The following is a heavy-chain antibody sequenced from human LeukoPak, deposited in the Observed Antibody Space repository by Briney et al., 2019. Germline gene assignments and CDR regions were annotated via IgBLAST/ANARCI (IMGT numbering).Heavy chain of an antibody. Sequence: GGSLRLSCAASEFTVSSNYMSWVRQAPGKGLEWVSVIYSGGSTSYADSVKGRFTISRDNSKNMLSLQMNTLRAEDTAIYYCAKGYTFGPNWFDPWGQGTLVTVSS. J-gene: IGHJ5*02. D-gene: IGHD5-18*01. CDR3: AKGYTFGPNWFDP. V-gene: IGHV3-53*01. CDR2: IYSGGST. CDR1: EFTVSSNY.